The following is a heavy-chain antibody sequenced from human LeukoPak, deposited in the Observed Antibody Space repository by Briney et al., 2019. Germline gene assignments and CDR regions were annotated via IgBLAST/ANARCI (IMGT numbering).Heavy chain of an antibody. V-gene: IGHV4-39*01. Sequence: SETLSLTCTVSGGSISSSSCYWGWIRPPPGKGLEWIGSIYYSGSTYYNPSLKSRVTISVDTSKNQFSLKLSSVTAADTAVYYCARSEINDYNRYWGQGITVIVSS. J-gene: IGHJ4*02. CDR1: GGSISSSSCY. CDR3: ARSEINDYNRY. CDR2: IYYSGST. D-gene: IGHD3-10*01.